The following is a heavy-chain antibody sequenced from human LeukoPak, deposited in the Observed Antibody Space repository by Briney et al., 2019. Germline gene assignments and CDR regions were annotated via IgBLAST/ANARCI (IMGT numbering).Heavy chain of an antibody. J-gene: IGHJ4*02. D-gene: IGHD3-10*01. V-gene: IGHV1-2*02. CDR3: ARDERITMVRGVTYTLIDY. Sequence: ASVKVSCKASGYTFTGYYMHWVRQAPGQGLEWMGWINPNSGGTNYAQKFQGRVTMTRDTSISTAYRELGRLRSDDTAVYYCARDERITMVRGVTYTLIDYWGQGILVTVSS. CDR1: GYTFTGYY. CDR2: INPNSGGT.